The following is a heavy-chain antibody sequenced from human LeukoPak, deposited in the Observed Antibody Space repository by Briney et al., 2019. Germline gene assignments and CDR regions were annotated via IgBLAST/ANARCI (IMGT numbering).Heavy chain of an antibody. CDR1: AFTFSFYE. D-gene: IGHD5/OR15-5a*01. CDR3: ARVSTNYFDY. J-gene: IGHJ4*02. Sequence: GGSLRPSCAASAFTFSFYEMSWVRQAPEMGLEWVAYISSDGNSIHYADSVKGRFTISRDNAKESLYLHINSLRAEDTAIYYCARVSTNYFDYWGEGALVTVSS. CDR2: ISSDGNSI. V-gene: IGHV3-48*03.